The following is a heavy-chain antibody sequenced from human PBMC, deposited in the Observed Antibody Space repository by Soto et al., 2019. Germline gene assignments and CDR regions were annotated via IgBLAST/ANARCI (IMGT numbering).Heavy chain of an antibody. CDR2: IYYAGST. Sequence: SETLSLTCTVSGGSISSTDHYWGWIRQPPGKGLEWLGSIYYAGSTFHNPSLKRRATISVDTSRNQFSLRLSSVTASDTAVYYCARGREQLADWYFDLWGRGTLVTVSS. CDR3: ARGREQLADWYFDL. V-gene: IGHV4-39*01. CDR1: GGSISSTDHY. D-gene: IGHD6-6*01. J-gene: IGHJ2*01.